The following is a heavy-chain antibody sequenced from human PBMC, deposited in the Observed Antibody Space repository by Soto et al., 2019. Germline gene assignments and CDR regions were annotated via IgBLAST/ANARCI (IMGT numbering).Heavy chain of an antibody. CDR2: IYYSGST. J-gene: IGHJ4*02. V-gene: IGHV4-39*01. Sequence: QLQLQESGPGLVKPSETLSLTCTVSGGSISSSSYYWGWIRQPPGKGLEWIGSIYYSGSTYYNPSLKSRVTISVDTSKNQFSLKLSSVTAADTAVYYCERLKYYYDSSGYPDYWGQGTLVTVSS. CDR3: ERLKYYYDSSGYPDY. CDR1: GGSISSSSYY. D-gene: IGHD3-22*01.